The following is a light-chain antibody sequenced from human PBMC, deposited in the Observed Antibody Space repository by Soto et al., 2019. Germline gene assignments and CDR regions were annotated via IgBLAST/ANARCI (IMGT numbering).Light chain of an antibody. J-gene: IGKJ1*01. CDR2: AAS. V-gene: IGKV1-39*01. CDR3: QQSYSSPTWT. Sequence: DIQMTQSPSSLSASVGDGVTITCRASQSIGISLNWYQQRPGKAPKLLVFAASSLQSGVPSRFSGSGSGTDFTLTISSLHPEDFATYYCQQSYSSPTWTFGQGTKVEIE. CDR1: QSIGIS.